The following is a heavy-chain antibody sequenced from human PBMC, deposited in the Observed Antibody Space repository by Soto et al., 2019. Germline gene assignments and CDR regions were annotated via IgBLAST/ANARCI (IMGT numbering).Heavy chain of an antibody. CDR2: IGPAGAP. J-gene: IGHJ6*02. CDR3: ARGGGYCTSTSCYYYGMDV. D-gene: IGHD2-2*01. V-gene: IGHV3-13*05. Sequence: PGGSLRLSCLASGFTFGSYDMHWGRQATGKGLEWVSGIGPAGAPYYPGSVKGRFTISRENAKNSLYLQMNSLRAGDTAVYYCARGGGYCTSTSCYYYGMDVWGQGATVTVSS. CDR1: GFTFGSYD.